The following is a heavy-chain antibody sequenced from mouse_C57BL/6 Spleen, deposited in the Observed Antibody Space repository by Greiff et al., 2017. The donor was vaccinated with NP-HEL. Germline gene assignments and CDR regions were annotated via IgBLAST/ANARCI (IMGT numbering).Heavy chain of an antibody. CDR1: GYTFTSYT. CDR3: ARKGIYDGYYYVLDY. J-gene: IGHJ2*01. V-gene: IGHV1-4*01. CDR2: INPSSGYT. D-gene: IGHD2-3*01. Sequence: VQLQQSGAELARPGASVKMSCKASGYTFTSYTMHWVKQRPGQGLEWIGYINPSSGYTKYNQKFKDKATLTADKSSSTAYMQLSSLTSEDSAVYDGARKGIYDGYYYVLDYWGQGTTLTVSS.